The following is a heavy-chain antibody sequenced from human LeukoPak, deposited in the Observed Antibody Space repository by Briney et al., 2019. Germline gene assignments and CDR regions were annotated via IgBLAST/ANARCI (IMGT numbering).Heavy chain of an antibody. Sequence: SETLSLTCPVSGYSIGSGSYWGWTRRPPGKGWEWIGSIYHSGSTYYNPSLKSRVTISVDTSKNQFSLKLSSVTAADTAVYYCARDPGYAHFDYWGQGTLVTVSS. CDR1: GYSIGSGSY. V-gene: IGHV4-38-2*02. CDR2: IYHSGST. CDR3: ARDPGYAHFDY. J-gene: IGHJ4*02. D-gene: IGHD2-2*01.